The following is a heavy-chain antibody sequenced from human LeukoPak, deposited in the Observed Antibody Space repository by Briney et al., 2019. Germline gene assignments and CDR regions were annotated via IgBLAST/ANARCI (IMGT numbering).Heavy chain of an antibody. Sequence: ASVKVSCKASGYTFTSYDINWVRQATGQGLEWMGWMNPNSGNTGYAQKFQGRVTMTRNTSISTAYMELSSLRSEDTAVYYCARGLRYDSSRNDDYWGQGTLVTVSS. CDR2: MNPNSGNT. CDR3: ARGLRYDSSRNDDY. CDR1: GYTFTSYD. J-gene: IGHJ4*02. D-gene: IGHD3-22*01. V-gene: IGHV1-8*01.